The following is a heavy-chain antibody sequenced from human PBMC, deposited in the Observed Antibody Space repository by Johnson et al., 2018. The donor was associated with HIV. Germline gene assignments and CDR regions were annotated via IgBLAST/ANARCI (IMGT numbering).Heavy chain of an antibody. V-gene: IGHV3-30*04. CDR3: ARGPLVGATSFGYDFAFDI. J-gene: IGHJ3*02. CDR2: ISFDGRKR. Sequence: QVQLVESGGGVVQPGRSLRLSCAASGFTFSSFPIHWVRQAPGTGPEWVAVISFDGRKRYYGASVKGRFTVSRDNSKSTLYLQMSSLRAEDTAIYSCARGPLVGATSFGYDFAFDIWGLGTMVTVSS. D-gene: IGHD1-26*01. CDR1: GFTFSSFP.